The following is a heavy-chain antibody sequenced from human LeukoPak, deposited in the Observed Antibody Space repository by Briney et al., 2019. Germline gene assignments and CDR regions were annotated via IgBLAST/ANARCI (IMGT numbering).Heavy chain of an antibody. CDR3: AKGVTMIVVVIDY. CDR2: ISGSGGST. CDR1: GFTFSSYA. J-gene: IGHJ4*02. V-gene: IGHV3-23*01. Sequence: QPGGSLRLPCAASGFTFSSYAMSWVRQAPGKGLEGVSAISGSGGSTYSADSVKGRFTISSDNSKNTLYLQMNSRRAEDTAVYYCAKGVTMIVVVIDYWGQGTLVTVSS. D-gene: IGHD3-22*01.